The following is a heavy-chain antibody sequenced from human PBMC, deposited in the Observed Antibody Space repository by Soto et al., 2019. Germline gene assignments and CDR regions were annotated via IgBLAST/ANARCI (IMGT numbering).Heavy chain of an antibody. CDR2: SRNKAKRYTT. CDR3: SRVWYSDSYYMDV. V-gene: IGHV3-72*01. D-gene: IGHD1-1*01. J-gene: IGHJ6*03. CDR1: GFTFSDHY. Sequence: GGSLRLSCAASGFTFSDHYMEWVRQAPGKGLEWIGRSRNKAKRYTTEYDASGKGRFTISRDDSRNSLYLQMNSLRSEDTAVYYCSRVWYSDSYYMDVWGKGTTVTVSS.